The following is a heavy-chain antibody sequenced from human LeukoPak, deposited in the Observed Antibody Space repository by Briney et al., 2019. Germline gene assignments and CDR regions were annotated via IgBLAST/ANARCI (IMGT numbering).Heavy chain of an antibody. J-gene: IGHJ4*02. Sequence: GRSLRLSCAASGFTSDDYAMHWVRQPPGKGLEWVSGISWNSGSIGYADSVKGRFTISRDNAKNSLYLQMNSLRAEDTALYYCAKDRGSQMYYFDYWGQGTLVTVSS. CDR3: AKDRGSQMYYFDY. D-gene: IGHD5-24*01. CDR2: ISWNSGSI. V-gene: IGHV3-9*02. CDR1: GFTSDDYA.